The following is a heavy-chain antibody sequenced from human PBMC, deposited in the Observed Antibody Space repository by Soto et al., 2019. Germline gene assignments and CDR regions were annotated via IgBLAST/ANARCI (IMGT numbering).Heavy chain of an antibody. J-gene: IGHJ4*02. Sequence: QVQLQESGPGLVKPSQTLSLTCTVSGGSISSGDYYWSWIRQPPGKGLEWIGYIYYSGSTYYNPSLKSRVTXXVXTXTNQFSLKLSSVTAADTAVYYCARGSEYNWNSPVDYWGQGTLVTVSS. V-gene: IGHV4-30-4*01. CDR2: IYYSGST. CDR1: GGSISSGDYY. D-gene: IGHD1-20*01. CDR3: ARGSEYNWNSPVDY.